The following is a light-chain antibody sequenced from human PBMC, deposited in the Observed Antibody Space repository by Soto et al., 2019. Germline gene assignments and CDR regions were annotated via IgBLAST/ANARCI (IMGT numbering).Light chain of an antibody. Sequence: DIQVTQSPSSLSASVGDRVTISCQTSHDIGKFLYWYQQRPGKAPQLLIYDVFNLETGVPLRFSGGGSGTDFTLTISSLQPEDIATYHCQQFHNLTWTFGQGTKVDIK. CDR2: DVF. J-gene: IGKJ1*01. CDR1: HDIGKF. CDR3: QQFHNLTWT. V-gene: IGKV1-33*01.